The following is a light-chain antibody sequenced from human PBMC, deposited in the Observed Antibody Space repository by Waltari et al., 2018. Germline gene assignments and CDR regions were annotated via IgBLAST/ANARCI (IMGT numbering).Light chain of an antibody. CDR3: CSYAGSYTLV. V-gene: IGLV2-11*01. J-gene: IGLJ2*01. CDR1: SSDVGGYNY. Sequence: QSALTQPRSVYGSPGQSVTISCTGTSSDVGGYNYVSCYQQHPGKAPKLMIYDVSKRPSGVPDRFSGSKSGNTASLTISGLQAEDEADYYCCSYAGSYTLVFGGGTKLTVL. CDR2: DVS.